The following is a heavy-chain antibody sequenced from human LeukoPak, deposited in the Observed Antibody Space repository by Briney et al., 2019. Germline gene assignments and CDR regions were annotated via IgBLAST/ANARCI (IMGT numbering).Heavy chain of an antibody. CDR2: IYYSGST. CDR3: AREMMYSGDY. D-gene: IGHD5-18*01. J-gene: IGHJ4*02. CDR1: GGSISSYY. Sequence: SETLSLTCTVSGGSISSYYWSWIWQPPGKGLEWIGYIYYSGSTNYNPSLKSRVTISVDTSKNQFSLKLSSVTAADTAVYYCAREMMYSGDYWGQGTLVTVSS. V-gene: IGHV4-59*01.